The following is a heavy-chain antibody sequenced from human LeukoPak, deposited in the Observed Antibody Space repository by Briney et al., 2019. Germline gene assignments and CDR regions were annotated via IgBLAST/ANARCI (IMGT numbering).Heavy chain of an antibody. Sequence: GGTLRLSCAVSGFTFSSYGMSWVRQAPGKGLEWVSAISGGGGSTYYADSVKGRFTISRDNSKNTLYLQMNSLRAEDTAVHYCAKERPTRRYCSGGSCYSRYFDYWGQGTLVTVSS. D-gene: IGHD2-15*01. CDR2: ISGGGGST. CDR1: GFTFSSYG. CDR3: AKERPTRRYCSGGSCYSRYFDY. V-gene: IGHV3-23*01. J-gene: IGHJ4*02.